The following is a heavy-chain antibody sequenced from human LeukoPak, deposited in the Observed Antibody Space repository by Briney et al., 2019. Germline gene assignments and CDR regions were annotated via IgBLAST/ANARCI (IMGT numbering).Heavy chain of an antibody. V-gene: IGHV3-30*02. J-gene: IGHJ6*03. CDR1: GFTFSSYG. CDR3: AKDLRSERYYYYMDV. Sequence: PGGSLRLSCAASGFTFSSYGMHWVRQAPGKGLEWVAFIRYDGSNKYYADSVKGRFTISRDNSKNTLYLQMNSLRAEDTAVYYCAKDLRSERYYYYMDVWGKGTTATVSS. CDR2: IRYDGSNK. D-gene: IGHD5/OR15-5a*01.